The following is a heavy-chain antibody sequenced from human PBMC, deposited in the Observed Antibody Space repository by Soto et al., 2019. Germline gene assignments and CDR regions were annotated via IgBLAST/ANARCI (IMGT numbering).Heavy chain of an antibody. J-gene: IGHJ5*02. Sequence: SETLSLTCTVSGASISGFYWSWIRKSAGKGLEWIGRIYATGTTAYNPSLKSRVMMSVDTSKKEFSLKLSSVTAADTAVYYCVRDGTKTLREWFDPWGQGISVTVSS. D-gene: IGHD1-1*01. CDR3: VRDGTKTLREWFDP. V-gene: IGHV4-4*07. CDR2: IYATGTT. CDR1: GASISGFY.